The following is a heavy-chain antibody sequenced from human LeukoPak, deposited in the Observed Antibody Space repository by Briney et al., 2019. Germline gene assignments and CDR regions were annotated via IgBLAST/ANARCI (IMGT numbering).Heavy chain of an antibody. CDR3: ARVPNWKTRPADY. V-gene: IGHV4-34*01. CDR2: INHSGST. D-gene: IGHD6-6*01. Sequence: SETLSLTCTVSGGSISSYYWSWIRQPPGKGLEWIGEINHSGSTNYNPSLKSRVTISVDTSKNQFSLKLSSVTAADTAVYYCARVPNWKTRPADYWGQGTLVTVSS. J-gene: IGHJ4*02. CDR1: GGSISSYY.